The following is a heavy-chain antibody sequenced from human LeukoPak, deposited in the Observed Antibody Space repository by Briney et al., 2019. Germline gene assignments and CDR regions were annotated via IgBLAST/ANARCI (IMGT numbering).Heavy chain of an antibody. Sequence: GGSLRLSCAASGFTFSSYAMHWVRQAPGKGLEWVALISYDGSNKNYADSVRGRFTISRDNSKNTLYLQMNSLRAEDTAVYYCAKDAFSSSSSTLSPSPFDYWGQGTLVTVSS. D-gene: IGHD6-6*01. CDR1: GFTFSSYA. V-gene: IGHV3-30*04. J-gene: IGHJ4*02. CDR2: ISYDGSNK. CDR3: AKDAFSSSSSTLSPSPFDY.